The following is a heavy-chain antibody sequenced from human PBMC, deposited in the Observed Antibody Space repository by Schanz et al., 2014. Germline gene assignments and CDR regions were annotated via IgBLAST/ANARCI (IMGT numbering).Heavy chain of an antibody. CDR2: INPNTGGT. CDR1: GYTFTNYY. J-gene: IGHJ2*01. D-gene: IGHD6-6*01. Sequence: QVQLVQSGAEVKKPGASVKLSCKASGYTFTNYYIHWVRQAPGQGLEWMGRINPNTGGTNFAQKFQGRVTMTRDTSISTAYMELNRLRSDDTAVYYCARAGQDFEYSSLSPIWYFDLWGRGTLVTVSS. V-gene: IGHV1-2*06. CDR3: ARAGQDFEYSSLSPIWYFDL.